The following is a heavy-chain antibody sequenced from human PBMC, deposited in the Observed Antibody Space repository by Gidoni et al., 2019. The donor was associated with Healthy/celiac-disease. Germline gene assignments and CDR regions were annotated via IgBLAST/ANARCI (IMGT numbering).Heavy chain of an antibody. CDR3: ARNSLPTQPRLAYPPPWYFDL. J-gene: IGHJ2*01. CDR1: GGTFSSYA. V-gene: IGHV1-69*01. CDR2: FIPIFGTA. Sequence: QVQLVQSGAEGKKPGSSVKVSCKASGGTFSSYASSGVRQAPGQGLGWMGGFIPIFGTANYAQNFQGRVTITADESPSTAYMELSSLRSADTAFYSCARNSLPTQPRLAYPPPWYFDLWGRGTLVTVSS. D-gene: IGHD3-16*01.